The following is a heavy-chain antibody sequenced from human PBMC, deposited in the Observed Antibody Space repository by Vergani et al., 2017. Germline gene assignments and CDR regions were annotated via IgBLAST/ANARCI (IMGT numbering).Heavy chain of an antibody. CDR2: IKQDGSEK. CDR3: VRVMMSTLD. CDR1: GFPLSNFW. J-gene: IGHJ4*02. D-gene: IGHD5/OR15-5a*01. Sequence: EVQLVESGGGLVQPGGSLRLPCAGSGFPLSNFWMNWGRQTPGKGLEWVASIKQDGSEKYYVDSVKGRFTISRDNTKNSLYLQMNSLRVEDTAVYFCVRVMMSTLDWGQGTLVTVSS. V-gene: IGHV3-7*01.